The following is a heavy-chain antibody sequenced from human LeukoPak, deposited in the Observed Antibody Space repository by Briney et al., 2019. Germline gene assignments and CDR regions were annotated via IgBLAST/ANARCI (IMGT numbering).Heavy chain of an antibody. CDR2: ISYNGGRK. CDR1: GFRFSGYA. D-gene: IGHD4-17*01. Sequence: GGSLRLSCVASGFRFSGYAIHWVRQAPGKGLEWVALISYNGGRKDYADSVKGRFTIDRDNSKNTVYLQMNSLRAEDTAVYFCARTRFGDYLHEAFDMWGQGTMVTVSS. CDR3: ARTRFGDYLHEAFDM. V-gene: IGHV3-30*04. J-gene: IGHJ3*02.